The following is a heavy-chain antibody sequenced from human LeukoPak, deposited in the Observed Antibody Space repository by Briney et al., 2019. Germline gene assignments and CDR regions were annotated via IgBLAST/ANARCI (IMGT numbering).Heavy chain of an antibody. Sequence: GGSLRLSCAASGFRFNTFWMSWVRQAPGKGLEWVANIKQDGNEKYYADSVKGRFTISRDNAKNSLYLQMNSLRAEDTAVYYCARGSLVHYYGSGSYRIRAGFDYWGQGTLVTVSS. J-gene: IGHJ4*02. V-gene: IGHV3-7*01. CDR2: IKQDGNEK. D-gene: IGHD3-10*01. CDR3: ARGSLVHYYGSGSYRIRAGFDY. CDR1: GFRFNTFW.